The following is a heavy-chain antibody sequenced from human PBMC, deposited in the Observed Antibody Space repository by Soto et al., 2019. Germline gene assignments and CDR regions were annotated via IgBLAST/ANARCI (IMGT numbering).Heavy chain of an antibody. D-gene: IGHD3-10*01. CDR1: GGSISSGDYY. CDR2: IYYSGST. Sequence: SETLSLTCTVSGGSISSGDYYWSWIRQPPGKGLEWIGYIYYSGSTNYNPSLKSRVTISVDTSKNQFSLKLSSVTAADTAVYYCARDPLGLLWFGEAAWGQGTLVTVSS. J-gene: IGHJ4*02. V-gene: IGHV4-61*08. CDR3: ARDPLGLLWFGEAA.